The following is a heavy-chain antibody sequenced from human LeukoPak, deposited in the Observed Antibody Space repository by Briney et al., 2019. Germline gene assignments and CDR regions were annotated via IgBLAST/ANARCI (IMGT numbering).Heavy chain of an antibody. D-gene: IGHD1-26*01. CDR1: GFTFSSYN. CDR2: ISRSSDYI. J-gene: IGHJ4*02. V-gene: IGHV3-21*01. CDR3: AREELSY. Sequence: GGSLRLSCAASGFTFSSYNMNWVRQAPGKGLEWVSSISRSSDYIYYADSVKGRFTISRDNAKDSLYLQMNSLRAEDTAVYYCAREELSYWGQGTLVTVSS.